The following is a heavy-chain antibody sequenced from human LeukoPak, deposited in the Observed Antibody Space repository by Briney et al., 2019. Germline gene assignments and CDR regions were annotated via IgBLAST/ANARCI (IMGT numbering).Heavy chain of an antibody. CDR2: ISAYNGNT. D-gene: IGHD3-22*01. CDR1: GYTFTSYG. J-gene: IGHJ6*03. CDR3: ALSSGGLNYYYYMDV. V-gene: IGHV1-18*01. Sequence: ASVKVSCKASGYTFTSYGISWVRQAPGQGLEWMGWISAYNGNTNYAQKLQGRVTMTTDASTSTAYMELRSLRSDDTAVYYCALSSGGLNYYYYMDVWGKGTTVTVSS.